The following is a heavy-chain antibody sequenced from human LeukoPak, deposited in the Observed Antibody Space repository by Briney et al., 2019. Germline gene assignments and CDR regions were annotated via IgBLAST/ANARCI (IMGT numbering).Heavy chain of an antibody. D-gene: IGHD2-15*01. CDR3: AKATLASCSGGICYPHDY. CDR1: GFTFNNYA. Sequence: GGSLRLSCAAAGFTFNNYAMSWVRQAPGKGRERVSGITGSGAITYSADSVKGRFTISRENSKNMLYLQMNSLRAEDTAVYYCAKATLASCSGGICYPHDYWGQGTLVTVSS. CDR2: ITGSGAIT. J-gene: IGHJ4*02. V-gene: IGHV3-23*01.